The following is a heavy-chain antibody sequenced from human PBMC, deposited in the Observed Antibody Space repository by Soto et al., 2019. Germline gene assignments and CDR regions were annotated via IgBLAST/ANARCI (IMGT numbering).Heavy chain of an antibody. Sequence: PSETLSLTCAVSGGSFSGYYWSWVRQTPGKGLEWIGDINHTGGSNYNPSLKSRVMISVDTAKTQFSLNVTSATAADTAVYYCAREVGHYSATRRNLYFDYWGPGTLVTVSS. CDR3: AREVGHYSATRRNLYFDY. J-gene: IGHJ4*02. D-gene: IGHD2-15*01. CDR1: GGSFSGYY. CDR2: INHTGGS. V-gene: IGHV4-34*01.